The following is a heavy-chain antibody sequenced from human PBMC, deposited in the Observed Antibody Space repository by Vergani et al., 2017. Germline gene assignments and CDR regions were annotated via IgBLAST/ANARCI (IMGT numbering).Heavy chain of an antibody. D-gene: IGHD4-17*01. CDR2: ISGSGGST. V-gene: IGHV3-23*04. CDR3: ARALLLRRGMDV. J-gene: IGHJ6*02. Sequence: VQLVESGGGLVKPGGSLRLSCAASGFTFSDYYMSWIRQAPGKGLEWVSAISGSGGSTYYADSVKGRFTISRDNSKNTLYLQMNSLRAEDTAVYYCARALLLRRGMDVWGQGTTVTVSS. CDR1: GFTFSDYY.